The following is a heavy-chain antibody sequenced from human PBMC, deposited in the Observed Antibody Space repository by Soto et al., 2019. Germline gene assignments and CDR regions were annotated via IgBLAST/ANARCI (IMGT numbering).Heavy chain of an antibody. CDR2: ISSSGSTI. V-gene: IGHV3-48*03. CDR3: ARRFVVCDY. D-gene: IGHD3-3*01. CDR1: GFTFSTYE. J-gene: IGHJ4*02. Sequence: PGGSLRLSCAASGFTFSTYEMNWVRQAPGKGLAWVSYISSSGSTIYYADSVKGRFTISRDNAKNSLYLQMNSLRAEDTAVYYCARRFVVCDYWGQGTLVTVSS.